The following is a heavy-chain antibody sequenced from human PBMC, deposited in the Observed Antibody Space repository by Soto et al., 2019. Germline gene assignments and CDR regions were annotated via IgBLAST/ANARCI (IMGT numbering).Heavy chain of an antibody. V-gene: IGHV5-51*01. CDR1: GYSFTSYW. J-gene: IGHJ6*02. D-gene: IGHD2-15*01. CDR3: ARERAVSGGSDGMDV. Sequence: GESLKISCKGSGYSFTSYWIGWVRQMPGKGLEWMGIIYPGDSDTRYSPSFQGQVTISADKSISTAYLQWSSLKASDTAMYYCARERAVSGGSDGMDVWRQRTTVTVSS. CDR2: IYPGDSDT.